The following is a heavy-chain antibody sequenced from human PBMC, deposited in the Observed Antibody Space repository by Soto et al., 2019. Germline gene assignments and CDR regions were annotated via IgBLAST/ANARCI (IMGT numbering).Heavy chain of an antibody. V-gene: IGHV3-7*03. CDR1: GFSFSSHW. J-gene: IGHJ4*02. Sequence: PVGSLRLSCAASGFSFSSHWMSWVRQAPGKGLEWVANIKQDGNDKRYVDSVKGRFTISRDNAKSSLYLQMNSLRAEDTAVYYCARYSYSSGPQDSWGQGTLVTVSS. CDR3: ARYSYSSGPQDS. D-gene: IGHD6-19*01. CDR2: IKQDGNDK.